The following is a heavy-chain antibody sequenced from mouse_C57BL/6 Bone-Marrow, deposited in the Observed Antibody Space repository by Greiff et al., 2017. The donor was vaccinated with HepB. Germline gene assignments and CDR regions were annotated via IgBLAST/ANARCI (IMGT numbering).Heavy chain of an antibody. Sequence: QVQLQQPGAELVKPGASVKLSCKASGYTFTSYWMHWVKQRPGQGLEWIGMIHPNSGSTNYNEKFKSKATLTVDKSSSTAYMQLSSLTSEDSAVYYCAREGHYPKGYFDYWGQGTTLTVSS. CDR3: AREGHYPKGYFDY. V-gene: IGHV1-64*01. D-gene: IGHD5-5*01. CDR1: GYTFTSYW. J-gene: IGHJ2*01. CDR2: IHPNSGST.